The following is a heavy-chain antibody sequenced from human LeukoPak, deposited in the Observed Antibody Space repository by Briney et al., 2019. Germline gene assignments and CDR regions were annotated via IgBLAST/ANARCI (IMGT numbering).Heavy chain of an antibody. Sequence: TSSETLSLTCAVYGGSFSGYYWSWIRQPPGKGLEWIGEINHSGSTNYNPSLKSRVTISVDTSKNQFSLKLSSVTAADTAVYYCARRGTGYYMPSPYYYYMDVWGKGTTVTISS. CDR1: GGSFSGYY. J-gene: IGHJ6*03. D-gene: IGHD3/OR15-3a*01. V-gene: IGHV4-34*01. CDR2: INHSGST. CDR3: ARRGTGYYMPSPYYYYMDV.